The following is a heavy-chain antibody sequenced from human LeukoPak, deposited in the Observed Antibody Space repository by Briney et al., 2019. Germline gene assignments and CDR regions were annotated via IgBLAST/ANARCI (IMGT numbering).Heavy chain of an antibody. D-gene: IGHD1-26*01. J-gene: IGHJ3*02. V-gene: IGHV3-66*01. CDR3: ARDPTSSWETAFDI. Sequence: QSGGSLRLSCAASDFSVGDNYMTWVRQAPGKGLQWVSLMYSVGTTFYADSVKGRFTMSRDSSKNTLYLQMNSLRAEDTAVYYCARDPTSSWETAFDIWGQGTMVTVSS. CDR2: MYSVGTT. CDR1: DFSVGDNY.